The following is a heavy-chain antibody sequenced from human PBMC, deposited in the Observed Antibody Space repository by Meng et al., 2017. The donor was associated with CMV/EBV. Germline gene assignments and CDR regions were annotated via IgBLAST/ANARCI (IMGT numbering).Heavy chain of an antibody. CDR2: IYYSGST. CDR1: GGSISSSSYY. V-gene: IGHV4-39*01. Sequence: LETLSLTCTVSGGSISSSSYYWGWIRQPPGKGLEWIGSIYYSGSTYYNPSLKSRVTISVDTSKNQFSLKLSSVTAADTAVYYCARFTISYNWFDPWGQGTLVTVSS. D-gene: IGHD3-3*01. J-gene: IGHJ5*02. CDR3: ARFTISYNWFDP.